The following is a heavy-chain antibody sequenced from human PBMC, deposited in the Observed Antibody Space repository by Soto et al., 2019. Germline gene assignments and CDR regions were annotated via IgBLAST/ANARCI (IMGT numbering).Heavy chain of an antibody. CDR3: AKHFYDFWSGYSLDYFDY. D-gene: IGHD3-3*01. J-gene: IGHJ4*02. V-gene: IGHV4-39*01. CDR1: GGSISSDDYH. Sequence: PSETLSLTCTVSGGSISSDDYHWGWIRQPPGKGLEWIGSIYYRGSTYYNPSLRSRVTISIDTSKNQFSLQLSSVTAADTAVYYCAKHFYDFWSGYSLDYFDYWGPGTLVTVSP. CDR2: IYYRGST.